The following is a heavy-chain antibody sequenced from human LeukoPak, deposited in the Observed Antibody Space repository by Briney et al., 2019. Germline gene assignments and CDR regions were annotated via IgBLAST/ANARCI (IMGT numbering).Heavy chain of an antibody. CDR1: NGSISSDY. CDR3: ARDMRRHGESGYGFDY. Sequence: SETLSLTHSLSNGSISSDYWSWIRQPPGKGLEWLGNVYYTEYTNYNPSFKSRVTISQDTSKNQFSLKLTSLTAADTAIYYCARDMRRHGESGYGFDYWGQGIRVTVSS. J-gene: IGHJ4*02. CDR2: VYYTEYT. V-gene: IGHV4-59*01. D-gene: IGHD5-12*01.